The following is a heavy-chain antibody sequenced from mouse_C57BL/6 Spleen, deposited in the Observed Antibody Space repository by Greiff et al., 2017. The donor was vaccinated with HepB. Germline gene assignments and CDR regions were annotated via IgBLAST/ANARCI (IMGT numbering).Heavy chain of an antibody. J-gene: IGHJ3*01. Sequence: QVQLQQSGPELVKPGASVKISCKASGYAFSSSWMNWVKQRPGKGLEWIGRIYPGDGDTNYNGKFKGKATLTADKSSSTAYMQLSSLTSEDSAVCFCARSGDYGSSPFAYWGQGTLVTVSA. CDR3: ARSGDYGSSPFAY. V-gene: IGHV1-82*01. CDR2: IYPGDGDT. CDR1: GYAFSSSW. D-gene: IGHD1-1*01.